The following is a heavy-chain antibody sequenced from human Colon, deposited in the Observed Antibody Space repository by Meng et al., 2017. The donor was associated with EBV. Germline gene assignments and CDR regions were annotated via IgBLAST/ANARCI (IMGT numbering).Heavy chain of an antibody. CDR1: GGSISISSYY. CDR2: IYYNGST. D-gene: IGHD3-10*01. Sequence: REVGPGRVNPSETLSLTCTVSGGSISISSYYWGWTRQPPGKGLEWIGSIYYNGSTYYNPSLKSRVTISVDTSKNQFSLKLNSVTAADTAVYYCARRRYYYGSGSYHSYYFDYWGQGALVTVSS. CDR3: ARRRYYYGSGSYHSYYFDY. V-gene: IGHV4-39*01. J-gene: IGHJ4*02.